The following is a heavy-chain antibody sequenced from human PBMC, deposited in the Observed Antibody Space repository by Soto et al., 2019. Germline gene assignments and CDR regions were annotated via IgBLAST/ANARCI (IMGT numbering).Heavy chain of an antibody. CDR3: ARDRYSGSFDY. J-gene: IGHJ4*02. Sequence: LSLTCTVSGGSISSYYWSWIRQPPGKGLEWIGYIYYSGSTNYNPSLKSRVTISVDTSKNQFSLKLSSVTAADTAVYYCARDRYSGSFDYWGQGTLVTVSS. CDR2: IYYSGST. CDR1: GGSISSYY. V-gene: IGHV4-59*01. D-gene: IGHD6-19*01.